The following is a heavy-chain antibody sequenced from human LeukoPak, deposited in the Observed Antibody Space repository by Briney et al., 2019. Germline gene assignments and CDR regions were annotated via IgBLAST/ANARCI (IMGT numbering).Heavy chain of an antibody. Sequence: VASVKVSCKASGYTFTSYGISWVRQSPGQGLEWMGWISAYNGNTNYAQKLQGRVTMTTDTSTSTAYMELRSLRSDDTAVYYCARAKGVAGSYNWFDPWGQGTLVTVSS. CDR1: GYTFTSYG. V-gene: IGHV1-18*01. D-gene: IGHD6-19*01. J-gene: IGHJ5*02. CDR3: ARAKGVAGSYNWFDP. CDR2: ISAYNGNT.